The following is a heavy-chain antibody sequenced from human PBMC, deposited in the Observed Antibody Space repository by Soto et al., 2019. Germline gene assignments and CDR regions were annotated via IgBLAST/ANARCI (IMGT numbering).Heavy chain of an antibody. CDR2: TYYRSKWYN. D-gene: IGHD6-6*01. V-gene: IGHV6-1*01. Sequence: SQTLSLTCAISGPSVSSNSAAWNWIRQSPSRGLEWLGRTYYRSKWYNDYAVSVKSRITINPDTSKNQFSLQLNSVTPEDTAVYYCARSSLAARPQYYYYYYGMDVWGQGTTVTVS. CDR3: ARSSLAARPQYYYYYYGMDV. J-gene: IGHJ6*02. CDR1: GPSVSSNSAA.